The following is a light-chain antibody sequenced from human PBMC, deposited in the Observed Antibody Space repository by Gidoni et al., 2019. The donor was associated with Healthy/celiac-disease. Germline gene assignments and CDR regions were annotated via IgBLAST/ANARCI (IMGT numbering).Light chain of an antibody. V-gene: IGKV3-11*01. CDR2: DAA. CDR3: HQRSNWPPLT. J-gene: IGKJ1*01. CDR1: QSVSSY. Sequence: EIALTQSPATLSLSPGERATFSCRASQSVSSYFAWYQQKPAQPPRPLISDAANSATGIPAWFSGRGSGTDFTLTISSLEPEDFSVYYCHQRSNWPPLTFGQGTKVEIK.